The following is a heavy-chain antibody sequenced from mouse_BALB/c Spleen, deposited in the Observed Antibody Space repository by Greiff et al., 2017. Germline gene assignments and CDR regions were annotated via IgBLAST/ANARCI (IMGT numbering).Heavy chain of an antibody. V-gene: IGHV1-4*01. CDR1: GYTFTSYT. J-gene: IGHJ2*01. Sequence: VQLQQSGAELARPGASVKMSCKASGYTFTSYTMHWVKQRPGQGLEWIGYINPSSGYTNYNQKFKDKATLTADKSSSTAYMQLSSLTSEDSAVYYCASPYGNTPSFDYWGQGTTLTVSS. CDR2: INPSSGYT. CDR3: ASPYGNTPSFDY. D-gene: IGHD2-10*02.